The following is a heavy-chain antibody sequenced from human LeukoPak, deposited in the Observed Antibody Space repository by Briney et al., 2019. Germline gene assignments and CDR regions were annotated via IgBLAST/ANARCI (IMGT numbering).Heavy chain of an antibody. V-gene: IGHV3-21*01. D-gene: IGHD3-3*01. CDR2: ISSSSSYI. CDR1: GFTFSSYS. Sequence: GGSLRLSCAASGFTFSSYSMNWVRQAPGKGLEWVSSISSSSSYIYYADSVKGRFTISRDNAKNSLYLRMNSLRAEDTAVYYCARDGPPSGLFYDFWSGYTYAFDIWGQGTMVTVSS. CDR3: ARDGPPSGLFYDFWSGYTYAFDI. J-gene: IGHJ3*02.